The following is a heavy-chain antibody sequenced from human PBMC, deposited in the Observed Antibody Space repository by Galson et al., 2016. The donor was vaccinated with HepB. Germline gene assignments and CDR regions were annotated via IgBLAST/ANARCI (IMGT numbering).Heavy chain of an antibody. V-gene: IGHV3-30*02. CDR1: GFTFSNFG. Sequence: SLRLSCAASGFTFSNFGMHWVRQAPGKGLDWVAFIRYDGSDVYYAGSVRGRFTISRDNSKNTLDLQMNSLRAEDTAVYYCAREVEYSSSQFDYWGQGNLVTVSS. CDR2: IRYDGSDV. J-gene: IGHJ4*02. CDR3: AREVEYSSSQFDY. D-gene: IGHD5-12*01.